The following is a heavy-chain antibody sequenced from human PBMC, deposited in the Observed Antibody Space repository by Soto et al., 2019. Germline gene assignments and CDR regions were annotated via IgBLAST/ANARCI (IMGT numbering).Heavy chain of an antibody. D-gene: IGHD2-15*01. Sequence: VQLVQSGAEVKKPGSSVKVSCEASGGNFNNYTLSWVRQAPGHGLEWMGGFIPLFFTASYSQTFQGRVTITADRSPSSDYMELGIVRYEDTGVYYCQLRSVHFDDGGFPSFYYGLDVWCQGTTVTVS. CDR1: GGNFNNYT. CDR2: FIPLFFTA. J-gene: IGHJ6*02. V-gene: IGHV1-69*06. CDR3: QLRSVHFDDGGFPSFYYGLDV.